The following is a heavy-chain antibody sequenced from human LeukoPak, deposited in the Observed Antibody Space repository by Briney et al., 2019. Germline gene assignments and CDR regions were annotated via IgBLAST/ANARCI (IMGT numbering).Heavy chain of an antibody. V-gene: IGHV5-51*01. Sequence: GGSLQISCQNSGHRLATYWIAGVRQLPGKGLEWMGIIYPEDSDTRYGPSFQGQVTISADKSIDTAYLQWNSLKTSDTAMYYCASTRDTLISAFDIWGQGTMVTVSS. CDR2: IYPEDSDT. CDR3: ASTRDTLISAFDI. CDR1: GHRLATYW. D-gene: IGHD2-15*01. J-gene: IGHJ3*02.